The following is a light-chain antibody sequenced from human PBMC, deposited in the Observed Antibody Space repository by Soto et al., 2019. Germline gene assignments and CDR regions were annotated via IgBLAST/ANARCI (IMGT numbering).Light chain of an antibody. CDR2: WAS. V-gene: IGKV4-1*01. Sequence: DIVMTQSPDSLAVSLGERATINCKSSQSVLYSSNNKNYLAWYQQKPGQPPKLLIYWASTRESGVPDRFSGSGSRTDFTLTISSLQAEDVAVYYCQQHYSTLSITFGQGTRLEI. CDR3: QQHYSTLSIT. J-gene: IGKJ5*01. CDR1: QSVLYSSNNKNY.